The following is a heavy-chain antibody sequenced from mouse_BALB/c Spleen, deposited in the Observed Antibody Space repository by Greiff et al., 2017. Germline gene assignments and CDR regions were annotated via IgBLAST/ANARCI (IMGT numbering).Heavy chain of an antibody. Sequence: QVHVKQSGPELVKPGASVKISCKASGYTFTDYYINWVKQKPGQGLEWIGWIYPGSGNTKYNEKFKGKATLTVDTSSSTAYMQLSSLTSEDTAVYFCARSPTVGYYAMDYWGQGTSVTVSS. J-gene: IGHJ4*01. CDR3: ARSPTVGYYAMDY. CDR2: IYPGSGNT. D-gene: IGHD1-1*01. CDR1: GYTFTDYY. V-gene: IGHV1-84*02.